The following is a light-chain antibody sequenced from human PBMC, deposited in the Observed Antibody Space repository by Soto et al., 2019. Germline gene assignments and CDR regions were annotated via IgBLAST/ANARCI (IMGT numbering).Light chain of an antibody. V-gene: IGLV2-14*01. CDR2: GVS. CDR3: SSYRSSVIPVV. CDR1: SSDIGGYNY. J-gene: IGLJ2*01. Sequence: QSALTQPASVSGSPGQSITISCTGTSSDIGGYNYVSWYQQHPGKAPKLLIYGVSNRPSGVSDRFSGSKSGNTASLTISGLQAEDEADYYCSSYRSSVIPVVFGGGTQLTVL.